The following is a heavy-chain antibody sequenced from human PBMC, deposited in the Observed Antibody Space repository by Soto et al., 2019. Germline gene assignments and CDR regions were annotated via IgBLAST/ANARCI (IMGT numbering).Heavy chain of an antibody. CDR1: GGSVSNYY. V-gene: IGHV4-59*02. Sequence: KTSETLSLTCTVSGGSVSNYYWSWIRQPPGKGLEWIAFIYYSGSTNYNPSLKNRVTISVDTSKDQFSLDLTSVTAADTAVYYCARSYDPNGYYLNWGQGTLVTVSS. J-gene: IGHJ4*02. D-gene: IGHD3-22*01. CDR2: IYYSGST. CDR3: ARSYDPNGYYLN.